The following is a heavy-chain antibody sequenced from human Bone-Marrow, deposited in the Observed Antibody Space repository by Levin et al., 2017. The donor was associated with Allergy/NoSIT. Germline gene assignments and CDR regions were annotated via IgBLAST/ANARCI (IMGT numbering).Heavy chain of an antibody. V-gene: IGHV4-30-4*01. D-gene: IGHD5-24*01. CDR2: IYNNGDT. Sequence: SETLSLTCTLYGASIRSDDYYWGWIRQSPGKGLEWIGHIYNNGDTYYKASLKSRVTISLDTSKKHFSLEVTSVTAADTAVYYCARVEMATIMGVDYWGQGTLVNVSS. CDR3: ARVEMATIMGVDY. CDR1: GASIRSDDYY. J-gene: IGHJ4*02.